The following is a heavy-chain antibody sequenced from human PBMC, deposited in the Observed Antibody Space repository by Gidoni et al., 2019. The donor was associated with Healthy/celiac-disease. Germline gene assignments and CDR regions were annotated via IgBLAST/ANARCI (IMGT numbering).Heavy chain of an antibody. J-gene: IGHJ3*02. D-gene: IGHD4-17*01. CDR2: IYYSGST. CDR3: ASPPYHYGGNSAGI. CDR1: GGSISSSSYY. Sequence: QLQLQESGPGLVKPSETLSLTCTVSGGSISSSSYYWGWIRQPPGKGLEWIGSIYYSGSTYYNPSLKSRVTISVDTSKNQFSLKLSSVTAADTAVYYCASPPYHYGGNSAGIWGQGTMVTVSS. V-gene: IGHV4-39*07.